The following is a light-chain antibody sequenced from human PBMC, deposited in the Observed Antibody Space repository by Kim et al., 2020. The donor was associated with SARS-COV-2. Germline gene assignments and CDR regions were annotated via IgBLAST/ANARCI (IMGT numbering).Light chain of an antibody. V-gene: IGLV3-19*01. CDR2: GNN. Sequence: SSELTQDPAVSVALGQSVRITCQGDSLRNSYASWYQKKPGQAPLLVMYGNNIRPSGIPDRFSGSSSGNTGSLTITGAQAEDEADYFCNSRGSSGKHWAFGGGTQLTVL. J-gene: IGLJ3*02. CDR3: NSRGSSGKHWA. CDR1: SLRNSY.